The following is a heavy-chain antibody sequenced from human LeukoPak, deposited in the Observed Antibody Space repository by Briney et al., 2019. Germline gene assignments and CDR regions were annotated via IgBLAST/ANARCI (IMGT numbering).Heavy chain of an antibody. CDR3: AREYSYGFYDY. D-gene: IGHD5-18*01. Sequence: ASVKVSCKASGYTFTGYYMHWVREAPGQGLEWMGWINPNSGGANYAQKFQGRVTMTRDTSISTAYMELSRLRSDDTAVYYCAREYSYGFYDYWGQGTLVTVSS. CDR1: GYTFTGYY. CDR2: INPNSGGA. J-gene: IGHJ4*02. V-gene: IGHV1-2*02.